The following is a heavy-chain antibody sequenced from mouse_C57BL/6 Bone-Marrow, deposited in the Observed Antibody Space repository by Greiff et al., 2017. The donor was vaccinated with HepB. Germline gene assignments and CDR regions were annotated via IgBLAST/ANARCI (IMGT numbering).Heavy chain of an antibody. V-gene: IGHV2-2*01. CDR1: GFSLTSYG. D-gene: IGHD1-1*01. Sequence: VQLQQSGPGLVQPSQSLSITCTVSGFSLTSYGVHWVRQSPGKGLEWLGVIWSGGSTDYNAAFISRLSISKDNSKSQVFFKMNSLQADDTAIYYCARIPIYYYGSPLYFDVWGTGTTVTVSS. CDR2: IWSGGST. J-gene: IGHJ1*03. CDR3: ARIPIYYYGSPLYFDV.